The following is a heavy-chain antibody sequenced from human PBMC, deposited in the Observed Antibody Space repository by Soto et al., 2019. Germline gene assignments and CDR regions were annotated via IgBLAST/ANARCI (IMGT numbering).Heavy chain of an antibody. CDR3: ARDHHSYYDTSGYYPYFDF. CDR1: GGSVNTAPYH. D-gene: IGHD3-22*01. CDR2: IYYTGST. J-gene: IGHJ4*02. V-gene: IGHV4-61*01. Sequence: QVQLQESGPGLVKPSETLSLTCTVSGGSVNTAPYHWSWIRQSPRNGLEWIGNIYYTGSTNYNPSVESRVAISLDTSNNQFSLRLTSLTAADTAVYFCARDHHSYYDTSGYYPYFDFWGQGTLVTVSS.